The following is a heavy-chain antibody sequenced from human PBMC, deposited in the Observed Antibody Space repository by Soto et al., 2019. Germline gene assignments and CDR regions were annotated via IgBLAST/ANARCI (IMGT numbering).Heavy chain of an antibody. CDR1: GFTFSSYG. V-gene: IGHV3-13*01. CDR3: ARVGQLDDSFDI. Sequence: GGSLRLSCAASGFTFSSYGMHWVRQATGKGLEWVSAIGTTGDTYYPGSVKGRFTISRENAKNSLYLQMNSLRAGDTAVYYCARVGQLDDSFDIWGQGTMVTVSS. J-gene: IGHJ3*02. D-gene: IGHD6-6*01. CDR2: IGTTGDT.